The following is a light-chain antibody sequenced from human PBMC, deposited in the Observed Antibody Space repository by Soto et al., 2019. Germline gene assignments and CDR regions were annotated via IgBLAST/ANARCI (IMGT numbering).Light chain of an antibody. CDR2: DAS. CDR1: QSVSSY. Sequence: EIVLTQSPATLSLSPGERATLSCRASQSVSSYLAWYQQKPGQAPRLLIYDASNRATGIPARFSGSGSGTDFTLTISSLEPEDFAVYYCQQRSNFGGVFGGGTKVEIK. V-gene: IGKV3-11*01. J-gene: IGKJ4*01. CDR3: QQRSNFGGV.